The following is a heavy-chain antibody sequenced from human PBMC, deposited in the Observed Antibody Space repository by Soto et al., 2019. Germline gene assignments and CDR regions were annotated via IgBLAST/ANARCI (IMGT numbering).Heavy chain of an antibody. CDR3: AKSGANYYYYYGMDV. CDR1: GFTFSSYS. J-gene: IGHJ6*02. CDR2: ISSSSSYI. Sequence: EVQLVESGGGLVKPGGSPRLSCAASGFTFSSYSMNWVRQAPGKGLEWVSSISSSSSYIYYADSVKGRFTISRDNAKNSLYLQMNSLRAEDTAVYYCAKSGANYYYYYGMDVWGQGTTVTVSS. D-gene: IGHD3-10*01. V-gene: IGHV3-21*04.